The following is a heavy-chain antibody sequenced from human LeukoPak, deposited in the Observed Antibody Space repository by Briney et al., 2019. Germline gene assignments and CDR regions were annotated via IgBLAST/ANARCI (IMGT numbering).Heavy chain of an antibody. D-gene: IGHD3-9*01. CDR3: ARGFSTGFFYYAMDV. CDR1: GYTFTSYD. V-gene: IGHV1-8*01. Sequence: ASVKVSCKTSGYTFTSYDFNWVRQATGQGLEWMGWMSPNSGNTGYAQKFQGRVTMTRNTSISTAYLELSSLTSEDTAVYYCARGFSTGFFYYAMDVWGQGTTATVSS. J-gene: IGHJ6*02. CDR2: MSPNSGNT.